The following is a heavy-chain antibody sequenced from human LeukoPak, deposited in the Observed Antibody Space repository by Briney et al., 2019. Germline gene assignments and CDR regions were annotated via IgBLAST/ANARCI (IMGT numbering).Heavy chain of an antibody. CDR3: ARRRITIFAGFDP. V-gene: IGHV4-39*07. Sequence: SETLSLTCTVSGGSISSSSDYWGWIRQPPGKGLEWIGSIYYSGSSYYNPSLKSRVKISVDTSKNYFSQKLGSVTAADAAVYYCARRRITIFAGFDPWGQGTLVTVSS. CDR2: IYYSGSS. D-gene: IGHD3-3*01. J-gene: IGHJ5*02. CDR1: GGSISSSSDY.